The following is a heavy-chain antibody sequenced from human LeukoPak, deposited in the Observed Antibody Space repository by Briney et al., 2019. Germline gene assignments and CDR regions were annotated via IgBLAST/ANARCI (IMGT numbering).Heavy chain of an antibody. D-gene: IGHD3-9*01. CDR2: IKKDGSEK. V-gene: IGHV3-7*03. CDR3: AKSHGHSYYDILTGYSDY. Sequence: GGSLRLSCATSGFSFSSFWMSWVRQAPGKGLEWVANIKKDGSEKYYVDSVKGRFTISRDNVKNSLYLQMNSLRAEDTGVYYCAKSHGHSYYDILTGYSDYWGQGTLVTVSS. CDR1: GFSFSSFW. J-gene: IGHJ4*02.